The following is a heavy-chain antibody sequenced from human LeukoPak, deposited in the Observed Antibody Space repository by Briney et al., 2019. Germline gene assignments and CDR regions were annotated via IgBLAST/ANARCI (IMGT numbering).Heavy chain of an antibody. CDR3: ARARYGGRSEIYYFDY. CDR2: ISYDGSNK. D-gene: IGHD4-23*01. CDR1: GFTFSSYA. J-gene: IGHJ4*02. Sequence: GGSLRLSCAASGFTFSSYAMSWVRQAPGKGLAGVAVISYDGSNKYYADSVKGRFTISRDNSKNTLYLQMNSLRAEDTAVYYCARARYGGRSEIYYFDYWGQGTLVTVSS. V-gene: IGHV3-30*04.